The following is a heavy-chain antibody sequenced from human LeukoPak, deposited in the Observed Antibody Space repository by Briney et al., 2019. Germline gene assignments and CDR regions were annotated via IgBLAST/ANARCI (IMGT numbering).Heavy chain of an antibody. V-gene: IGHV4-30-4*01. CDR2: IYYSGST. J-gene: IGHJ4*02. Sequence: SETLSLTCTVSGGSISSGDYYWSWIRQPPGKGLEWIGYIYYSGSTYYNPSLKSRVTISVDTSKNQFSLKLSSVTAADTAVYYCARAQAAAGADYWGQGTLVTVSS. CDR1: GGSISSGDYY. CDR3: ARAQAAAGADY. D-gene: IGHD6-13*01.